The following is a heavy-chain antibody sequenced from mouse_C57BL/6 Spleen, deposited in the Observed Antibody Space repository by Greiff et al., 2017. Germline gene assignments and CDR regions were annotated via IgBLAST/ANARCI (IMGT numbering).Heavy chain of an antibody. Sequence: QVQLQQSGPELVKPGASVKISCKASGYAFSSSWMNWVKQRPGKGLEWIGRIYPGDGDTNYNGKFKGKATLTADKSSSTAYMQLSSLTSEDSAVYFCARDYGTYEAMDYWGQGTSVTVSS. CDR2: IYPGDGDT. D-gene: IGHD2-1*01. V-gene: IGHV1-82*01. CDR3: ARDYGTYEAMDY. CDR1: GYAFSSSW. J-gene: IGHJ4*01.